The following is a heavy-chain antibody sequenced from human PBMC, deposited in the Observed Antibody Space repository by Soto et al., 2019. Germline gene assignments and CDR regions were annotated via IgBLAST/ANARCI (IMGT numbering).Heavy chain of an antibody. J-gene: IGHJ4*02. Sequence: QITLKESGPTLVKPTQTLTLTCTFSGFSLSSTRMAVGWIRQPPGKALAWLALIYWDDDKRYSPFLKSRLTIAKDPSKNQVVLTMSNMDPVDTARYYCAHIVVAGLGYYFDYWGQGTLVTVSS. CDR3: AHIVVAGLGYYFDY. CDR1: GFSLSSTRMA. V-gene: IGHV2-5*02. CDR2: IYWDDDK. D-gene: IGHD6-19*01.